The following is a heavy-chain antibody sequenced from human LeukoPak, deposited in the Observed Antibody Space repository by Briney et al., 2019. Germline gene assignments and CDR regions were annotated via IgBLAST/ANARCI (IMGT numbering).Heavy chain of an antibody. D-gene: IGHD6-6*01. Sequence: PSQTLSLTCAVYGGSFSVYYWSWIRQPPGKGLEWIGEINHSGRTNYNPSLKSRVTISVDTSKNQFSLKLSSVTAADTAVYYGAREKGAARPFDYWGQGTLVTVSS. V-gene: IGHV4-34*01. CDR2: INHSGRT. J-gene: IGHJ4*02. CDR1: GGSFSVYY. CDR3: AREKGAARPFDY.